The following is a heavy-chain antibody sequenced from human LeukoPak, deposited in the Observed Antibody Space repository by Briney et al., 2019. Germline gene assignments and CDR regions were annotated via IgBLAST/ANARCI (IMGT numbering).Heavy chain of an antibody. D-gene: IGHD3-22*01. CDR3: AIGVVITTAFDN. V-gene: IGHV3-23*01. CDR2: ISGSGDST. Sequence: PGGSLRLSCAASGFTFSSYAMSWVRQAPGKGLEWVSAISGSGDSTYYGDSVKGRFTISRDNAKNTLYLEMNSLRAEDMAVYYCAIGVVITTAFDNWGQGTLVTVSS. J-gene: IGHJ4*02. CDR1: GFTFSSYA.